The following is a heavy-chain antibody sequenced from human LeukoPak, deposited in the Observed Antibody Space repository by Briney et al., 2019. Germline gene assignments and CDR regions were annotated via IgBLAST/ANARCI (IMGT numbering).Heavy chain of an antibody. J-gene: IGHJ5*02. D-gene: IGHD5-24*01. Sequence: GASVKVSCKASGYTFTSYGISWVRQAPGQGLEWMGWISAYNGNTNYAQKLQGRVTMTTDTSTSTAYMELRSLRSDDTAVYYCARDNSVRDDAWWFNLWGQGTLVTVSS. CDR3: ARDNSVRDDAWWFNL. V-gene: IGHV1-18*01. CDR1: GYTFTSYG. CDR2: ISAYNGNT.